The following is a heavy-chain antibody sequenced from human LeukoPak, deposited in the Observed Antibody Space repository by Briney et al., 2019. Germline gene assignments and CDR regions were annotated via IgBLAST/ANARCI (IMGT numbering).Heavy chain of an antibody. CDR2: INHSGST. J-gene: IGHJ5*02. V-gene: IGHV4-34*01. Sequence: SQTLSLTCAVYGGSISGYYWTWIRQPPGKRLEWIGEINHSGSTNYKPSLKSRVTISVDTTKNQFSLSLSSVTAAGTAVYYCARIDIGATGGWFDPWGQGTLVIVPS. D-gene: IGHD5-12*01. CDR3: ARIDIGATGGWFDP. CDR1: GGSISGYY.